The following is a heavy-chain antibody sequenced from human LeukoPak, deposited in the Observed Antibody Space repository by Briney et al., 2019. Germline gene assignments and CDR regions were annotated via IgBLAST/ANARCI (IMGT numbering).Heavy chain of an antibody. J-gene: IGHJ6*03. CDR1: GYTFTSYD. D-gene: IGHD3-10*01. V-gene: IGHV1-8*03. CDR3: ARLSYDYYGSGSYYYYYMDV. Sequence: ASVKVSCKASGYTFTSYDVNWVRQATGQGLEWMGWMNPNSGNTGYAQKFQGRVTITRNTSISTAYMELSSLRSEDTAVYYCARLSYDYYGSGSYYYYYMDVWGKGTTVTVSS. CDR2: MNPNSGNT.